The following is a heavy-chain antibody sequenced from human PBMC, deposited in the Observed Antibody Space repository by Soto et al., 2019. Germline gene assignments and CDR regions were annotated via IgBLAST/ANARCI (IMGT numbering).Heavy chain of an antibody. V-gene: IGHV3-30*18. CDR3: AKGGGTVSFYGMDV. J-gene: IGHJ6*02. D-gene: IGHD2-8*02. CDR2: ISYDGSNK. Sequence: VGSLRLSCAASGFTFSSYGMHWVRQAPGKGLEWVAVISYDGSNKYYADSVKGRFTISRDNSKNTLYLQMNSLRAEDTAVYYCAKGGGTVSFYGMDVWGQGTTVTVSS. CDR1: GFTFSSYG.